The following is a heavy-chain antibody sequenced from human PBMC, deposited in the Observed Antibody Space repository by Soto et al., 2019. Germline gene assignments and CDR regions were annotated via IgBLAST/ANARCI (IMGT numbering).Heavy chain of an antibody. D-gene: IGHD3-22*01. CDR2: IWFDGSNK. CDR3: ARDRKYYDSSGYYPVD. J-gene: IGHJ4*02. Sequence: GGSLRLSCAASGFTFSNYGMYWVRQAPGKGLEWVAVIWFDGSNKYYADSVKGRFTISRDNSKNTLYLQMNSLRAEDTAVYYCARDRKYYDSSGYYPVDWSQGTLVTVSS. CDR1: GFTFSNYG. V-gene: IGHV3-33*08.